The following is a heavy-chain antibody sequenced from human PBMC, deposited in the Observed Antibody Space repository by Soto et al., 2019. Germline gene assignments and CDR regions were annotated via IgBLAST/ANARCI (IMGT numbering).Heavy chain of an antibody. Sequence: QLLLQESGPGLVKPSETLSLTCTVSGGSINSTSSYWAWIRQPPGNGLEWIGSKYYSGTSYSNPSLKSRLSRSVDTSKNQFSLKLNSVTAADTAVYYWARLHRRWLNADYWGQGTLVTVSS. D-gene: IGHD5-12*01. J-gene: IGHJ4*02. V-gene: IGHV4-39*01. CDR1: GGSINSTSSY. CDR2: KYYSGTS. CDR3: ARLHRRWLNADY.